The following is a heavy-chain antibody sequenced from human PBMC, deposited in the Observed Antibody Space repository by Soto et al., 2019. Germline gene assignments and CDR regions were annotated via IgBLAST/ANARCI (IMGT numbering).Heavy chain of an antibody. D-gene: IGHD3-10*01. J-gene: IGHJ5*02. CDR1: GFTVSSNY. Sequence: EVQLVETGGGLIQPGGSLRLSCAASGFTVSSNYMSWVRQAPGKGLEWVSVIYSGGSTYYADSVKGRFTISRDNSKNTRYLQMNSLRAEDTAVYYCARGSMVRGVNNWFDPWGQGTLVTVSS. V-gene: IGHV3-53*02. CDR3: ARGSMVRGVNNWFDP. CDR2: IYSGGST.